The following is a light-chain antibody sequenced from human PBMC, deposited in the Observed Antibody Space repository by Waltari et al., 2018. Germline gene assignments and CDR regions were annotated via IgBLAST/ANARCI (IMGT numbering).Light chain of an antibody. J-gene: IGKJ1*01. V-gene: IGKV1-17*01. CDR2: AAS. CDR1: QDITNE. CDR3: LQHNNYPRT. Sequence: DIQMTQSPSYLSASVGDRVTINCRASQDITNELVWFQQRPGKAPKRLIYAASSLQSGVPSRFSGSGFGTEFTLTISSLQPEDFATYYCLQHNNYPRTFGQGTKVEIK.